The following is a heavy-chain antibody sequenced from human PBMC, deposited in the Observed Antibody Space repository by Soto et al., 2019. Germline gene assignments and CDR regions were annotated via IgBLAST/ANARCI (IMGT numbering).Heavy chain of an antibody. CDR2: ISGSGGST. CDR3: AKDVDGDYVMERPYNWFYS. J-gene: IGHJ5*01. CDR1: GFTFSSYA. V-gene: IGHV3-23*01. D-gene: IGHD4-17*01. Sequence: GGSLRLSCAASGFTFSSYAMSWVRHAPGKGMEWVSAISGSGGSTYYADSVKGRFTISRDNSKNTLYLQMNSLRAEDTAVYYCAKDVDGDYVMERPYNWFYSWGQGTLVTVSS.